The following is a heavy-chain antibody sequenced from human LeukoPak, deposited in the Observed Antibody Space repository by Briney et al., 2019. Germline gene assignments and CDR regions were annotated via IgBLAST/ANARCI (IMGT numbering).Heavy chain of an antibody. CDR3: AKDGCGGGCYQY. V-gene: IGHV3-23*01. CDR2: ISGSGSST. J-gene: IGHJ1*01. Sequence: GGSLRLSCAASGFTFSSYAMSWVRQAPGKGLEWVSAISGSGSSTYYADSVKGRFTISRDNTKNTLYLQMNSLRAEDTAVYYCAKDGCGGGCYQYWGQGTLVTVSS. D-gene: IGHD2-21*02. CDR1: GFTFSSYA.